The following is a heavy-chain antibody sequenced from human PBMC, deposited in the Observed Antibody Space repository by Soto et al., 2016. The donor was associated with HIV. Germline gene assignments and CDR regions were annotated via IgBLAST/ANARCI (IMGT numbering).Heavy chain of an antibody. V-gene: IGHV3-9*03. CDR1: GFTFDDYA. J-gene: IGHJ6*04. Sequence: EVQLVESGGGLVQPGRSLRLSCAASGFTFDDYAMHWVRQAPGKGLEWVSGISWNSGSIGYADSVKGRFTISRDNAKNSLYLQMNSLRAEDMALYYCVRGGITMVQGVMDVWGKGTTVTVSS. D-gene: IGHD3-10*01. CDR3: VRGGITMVQGVMDV. CDR2: ISWNSGSI.